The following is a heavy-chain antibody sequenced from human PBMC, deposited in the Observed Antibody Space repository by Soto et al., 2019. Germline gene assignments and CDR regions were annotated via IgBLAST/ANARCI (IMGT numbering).Heavy chain of an antibody. V-gene: IGHV1-69*01. CDR2: IIPIFGTA. CDR3: ARARYRGASAIFWVNWFDP. Sequence: QVQLVQSGAEVKKPGSSVKVSCKASGGTFSNYLISWVRQAPGQGLEWMGGIIPIFGTANYAQKFQDRVTITADESTNTSSMELSTLRSEDTAVYYCARARYRGASAIFWVNWFDPWGQGTLVTVSS. CDR1: GGTFSNYL. D-gene: IGHD3-16*02. J-gene: IGHJ5*02.